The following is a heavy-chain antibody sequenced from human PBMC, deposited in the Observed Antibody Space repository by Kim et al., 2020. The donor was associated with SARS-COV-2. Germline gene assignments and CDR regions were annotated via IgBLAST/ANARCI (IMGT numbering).Heavy chain of an antibody. D-gene: IGHD3-3*01. CDR3: GRDNDFWSGYYLDY. V-gene: IGHV3-30*07. J-gene: IGHJ4*02. Sequence: SGKGRVTISRDNSQNTLYRKMHSIRGEDTAVYYCGRDNDFWSGYYLDYWGQGTLVTVSS.